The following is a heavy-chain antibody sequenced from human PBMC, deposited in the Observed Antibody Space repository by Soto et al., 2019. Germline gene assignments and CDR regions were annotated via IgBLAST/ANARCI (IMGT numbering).Heavy chain of an antibody. CDR2: IWYNGDNT. CDR1: GFTFSTFG. V-gene: IGHV3-33*01. Sequence: QVQLVESGGGVVQPGRSLTLSCAASGFTFSTFGMHWVRQAPGKGREWVAVIWYNGDNTYYADSVKGRFTISRDNSKNTLYLHMNSLSAEDTAVYYCARDLSGIDYWGQGALVTVSS. J-gene: IGHJ4*02. CDR3: ARDLSGIDY.